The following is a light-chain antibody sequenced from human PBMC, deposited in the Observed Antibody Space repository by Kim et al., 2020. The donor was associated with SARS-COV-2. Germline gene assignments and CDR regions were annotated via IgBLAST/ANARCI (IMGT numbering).Light chain of an antibody. CDR2: EDN. CDR3: QSYDSTNVV. J-gene: IGLJ2*01. Sequence: NFMLTQPHSVSESPGKTVTISCTRSSGSFTSNYLQWYQQRPGSAPTTVIYEDNQRPSGVPDRFSGSIDSSSNSASLTISGLKTEDEADYYCQSYDSTNVVFGGGTQLTVL. V-gene: IGLV6-57*04. CDR1: SGSFTSNY.